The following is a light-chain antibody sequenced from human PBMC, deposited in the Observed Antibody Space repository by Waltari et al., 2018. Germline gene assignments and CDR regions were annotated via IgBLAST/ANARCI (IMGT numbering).Light chain of an antibody. Sequence: AIRMTQSPSSLSASTGDRLTITCRASQDVSSYFAWYQQKPGKVPILLIYAASTLQSGVPSRFSGSGSGTNFSLTIACLQSDDFAVYYCQQYYTYPVAVGGGAKVEVK. CDR3: QQYYTYPVA. V-gene: IGKV1-8*01. CDR1: QDVSSY. CDR2: AAS. J-gene: IGKJ4*01.